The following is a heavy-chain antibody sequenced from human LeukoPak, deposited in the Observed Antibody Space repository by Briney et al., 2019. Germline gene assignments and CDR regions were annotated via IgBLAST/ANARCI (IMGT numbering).Heavy chain of an antibody. J-gene: IGHJ3*02. D-gene: IGHD3-16*01. CDR2: IYYSGST. V-gene: IGHV4-59*01. CDR1: GGSISSYY. CDR3: ARVVDYSDAIDI. Sequence: SETLSLTCTVSGGSISSYYWSWIRQPPGKGLEWIGYIYYSGSTNYNPSLKSRVTISVDTSKNQFPLKLSSVTAADTAVYYCARVVDYSDAIDIWGQGTMVTVSS.